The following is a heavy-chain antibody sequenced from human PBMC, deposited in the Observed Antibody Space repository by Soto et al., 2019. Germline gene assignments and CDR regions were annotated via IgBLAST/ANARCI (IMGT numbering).Heavy chain of an antibody. CDR1: GGTFSSYT. Sequence: QVQLVQSGAEVKKPGSSVKVSCKASGGTFSSYTISWVRQAPGQGLEWMGRIIPILGIANYAQKFQGRVTITADKSTSTAYMELSSLRAEDTAVYYCARDTAAADDYYYYMDVWGKGTTVTVSS. CDR2: IIPILGIA. D-gene: IGHD6-13*01. CDR3: ARDTAAADDYYYYMDV. J-gene: IGHJ6*03. V-gene: IGHV1-69*08.